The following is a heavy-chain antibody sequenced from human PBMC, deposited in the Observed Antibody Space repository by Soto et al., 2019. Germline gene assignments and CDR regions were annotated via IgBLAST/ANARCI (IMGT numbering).Heavy chain of an antibody. CDR1: GGTFRSYS. CDR3: ARDLGVRSAWYYYYGMDV. J-gene: IGHJ6*02. D-gene: IGHD3-16*01. V-gene: IGHV1-69*13. CDR2: IIPIFGTA. Sequence: SVKVSCKGSGGTFRSYSISWVLQAPGQGLEWMGGIIPIFGTANYAQKFQGRVTITADESTSTAYMELSSLRSEDTAVYYCARDLGVRSAWYYYYGMDVWGQGTTVTVSS.